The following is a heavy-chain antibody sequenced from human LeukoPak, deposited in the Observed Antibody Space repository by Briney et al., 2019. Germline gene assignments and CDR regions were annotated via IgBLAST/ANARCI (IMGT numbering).Heavy chain of an antibody. V-gene: IGHV3-30-3*01. CDR1: GFTFGSHG. Sequence: GGSLRLSCAASGFTFGSHGLHWVRQAPGKGLEWVAFMSYDGSTKYYADSVKGRFTISRDNSENTLYLQMNSLKAADTAVYYCTREPLFWGQGTLVTVSP. J-gene: IGHJ4*02. D-gene: IGHD1-14*01. CDR2: MSYDGSTK. CDR3: TREPLF.